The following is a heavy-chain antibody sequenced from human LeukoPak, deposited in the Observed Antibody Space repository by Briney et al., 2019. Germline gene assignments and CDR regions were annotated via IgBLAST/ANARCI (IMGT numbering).Heavy chain of an antibody. CDR3: AGVGVSSGWWAFDY. J-gene: IGHJ4*02. D-gene: IGHD6-19*01. CDR2: IYYSGST. V-gene: IGHV4-59*01. Sequence: PSETLSLTCTVSGGSISSYYWSWIRQPPGKGLEWIGYIYYSGSTNYNPSLKSRVTISVDTSKNQFSLKLSSVTAADTAVYYCAGVGVSSGWWAFDYWGQGTLVTVSS. CDR1: GGSISSYY.